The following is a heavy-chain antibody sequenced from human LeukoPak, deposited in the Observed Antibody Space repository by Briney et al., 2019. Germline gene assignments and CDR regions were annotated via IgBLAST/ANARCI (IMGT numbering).Heavy chain of an antibody. J-gene: IGHJ4*02. Sequence: GGSLRLSCAASGFTFSSYAMSWVRQAPGKGLEWVSAISGSGGSTYYADSVKGRFTISRDNSKNTLYLQMNSLRAVDTAVYYCAKVSNSSGDFDYWGQGTLVTVSS. CDR2: ISGSGGST. V-gene: IGHV3-23*01. D-gene: IGHD6-19*01. CDR1: GFTFSSYA. CDR3: AKVSNSSGDFDY.